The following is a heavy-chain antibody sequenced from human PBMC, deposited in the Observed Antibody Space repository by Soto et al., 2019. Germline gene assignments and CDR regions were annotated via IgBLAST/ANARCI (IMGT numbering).Heavy chain of an antibody. V-gene: IGHV4-31*03. J-gene: IGHJ6*03. Sequence: QVQLQESGPGLVKPSQTLSLTCTVSGGSISSGGYYWSWIRQHPGKGLEWIGYIYYSGSTYYNPSLKSRVTISVDTSKNQFSLKLSSVTAADTAVYYCARLPNSNYGMSRHYYYMDVWGKGTTVTVSS. CDR2: IYYSGST. CDR1: GGSISSGGYY. CDR3: ARLPNSNYGMSRHYYYMDV. D-gene: IGHD4-4*01.